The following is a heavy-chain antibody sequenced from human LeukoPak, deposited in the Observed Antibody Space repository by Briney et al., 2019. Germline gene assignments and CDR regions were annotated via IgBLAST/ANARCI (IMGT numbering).Heavy chain of an antibody. CDR2: ISWNSGSI. J-gene: IGHJ4*02. CDR1: GFTFDDYA. Sequence: GGSLRLSCAASGFTFDDYAMHWVRQAPGKGLEWVSGISWNSGSIGYADSVKGRFTISRDNAKNSLYLQMNSLRAEDTAVYYCAREPPVGTSCYTFDYWGQGTLVTVSS. CDR3: AREPPVGTSCYTFDY. V-gene: IGHV3-9*01. D-gene: IGHD2-2*02.